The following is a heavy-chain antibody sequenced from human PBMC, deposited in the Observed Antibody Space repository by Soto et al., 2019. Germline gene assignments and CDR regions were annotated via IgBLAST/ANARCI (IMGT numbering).Heavy chain of an antibody. CDR2: INPNSGGT. J-gene: IGHJ5*01. CDR3: ARDRETARGDNWFDS. D-gene: IGHD3-10*01. V-gene: IGHV1-2*02. CDR1: GYTFTGYY. Sequence: GASVKVSCKASGYTFTGYYMHWVRQPPGQGLEWMGWINPNSGGTNYAQKFQGRVTMTRDTSISTAYMELSRLRSDDTAVYYCARDRETARGDNWFDSRGQGPLGTVS.